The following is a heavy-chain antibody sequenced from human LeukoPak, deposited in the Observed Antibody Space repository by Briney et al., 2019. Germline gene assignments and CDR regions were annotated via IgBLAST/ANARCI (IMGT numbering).Heavy chain of an antibody. J-gene: IGHJ3*02. Sequence: SVKVSCKASGGTFSSYAISWVRQAPGQGLEWMGGIIPIFGTANYAQKFQGRVTITTDESTSTAYMELSSLRSEDTAVYYCARETTDRLYNWNYAFDIWGQGTMVTVSS. V-gene: IGHV1-69*05. CDR3: ARETTDRLYNWNYAFDI. CDR1: GGTFSSYA. CDR2: IIPIFGTA. D-gene: IGHD1-7*01.